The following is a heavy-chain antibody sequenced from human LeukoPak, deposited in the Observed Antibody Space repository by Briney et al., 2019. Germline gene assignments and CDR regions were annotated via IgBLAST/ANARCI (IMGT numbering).Heavy chain of an antibody. D-gene: IGHD3-3*01. CDR3: ARWAQYYDFWSGYVLDY. V-gene: IGHV4-30-4*08. CDR2: IYYSGST. Sequence: PSETLSLTCTVSGGSISSGDYYWSWIRQPPGKGLEWIGYIYYSGSTYYNPSLKSRVTISVDPSKNQFSLKLSSVTAADTAVYYCARWAQYYDFWSGYVLDYWGQGTLVTVSS. CDR1: GGSISSGDYY. J-gene: IGHJ4*02.